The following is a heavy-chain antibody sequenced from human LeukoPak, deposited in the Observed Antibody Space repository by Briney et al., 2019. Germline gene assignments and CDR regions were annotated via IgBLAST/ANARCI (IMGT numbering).Heavy chain of an antibody. V-gene: IGHV4-39*01. J-gene: IGHJ6*03. Sequence: PSETLSLTCTVSGGSISSYYWSWIRQPPGKGVEWIGSIYYSGSTYYNPSLKSRVTISVDTSKNPFSLKLSSVTAADTAVYYCARHPRKKGSRYYYYYMDVWGKGTTVTVSS. D-gene: IGHD1-14*01. CDR2: IYYSGST. CDR3: ARHPRKKGSRYYYYYMDV. CDR1: GGSISSYY.